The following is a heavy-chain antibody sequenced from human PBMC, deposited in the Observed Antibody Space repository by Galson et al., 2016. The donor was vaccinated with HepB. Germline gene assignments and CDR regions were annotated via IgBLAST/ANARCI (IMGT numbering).Heavy chain of an antibody. CDR2: ISSSGTTI. D-gene: IGHD4-17*01. CDR3: ARDLVYPGDYGKYYYYGMDV. Sequence: SLRLSCAAPGFTFSSFEMNWVRQAPGKGLEWLSYISSSGTTIYYADSVKGRFTISRDNARNSLYLQMNSLRVEDTAVYYCARDLVYPGDYGKYYYYGMDVWGQGTTVTVSS. V-gene: IGHV3-48*03. CDR1: GFTFSSFE. J-gene: IGHJ6*02.